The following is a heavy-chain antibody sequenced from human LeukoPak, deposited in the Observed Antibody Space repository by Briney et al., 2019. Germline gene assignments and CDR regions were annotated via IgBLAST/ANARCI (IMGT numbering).Heavy chain of an antibody. D-gene: IGHD4-17*01. CDR2: ISYDGSNK. V-gene: IGHV3-30*03. J-gene: IGHJ2*01. CDR3: ARDNMTTVTGYFDL. CDR1: GFRVSDYY. Sequence: GGSLRLSCAVSGFRVSDYYMSWVRQAPGKGLEWVAVISYDGSNKYYADSVKGRFTISRDNSKNTLYLQMNSLRAEDTAVYYCARDNMTTVTGYFDLWGRGTLVTVSS.